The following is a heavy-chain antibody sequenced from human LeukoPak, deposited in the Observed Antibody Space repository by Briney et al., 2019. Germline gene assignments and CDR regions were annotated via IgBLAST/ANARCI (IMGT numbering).Heavy chain of an antibody. CDR1: GGSFSSGSYY. CDR2: IYYSGST. J-gene: IGHJ3*02. V-gene: IGHV4-61*01. D-gene: IGHD4-17*01. Sequence: SETLSLTCTVSGGSFSSGSYYWSWIRQPPGKGLEWIGYIYYSGSTNYNPSLKSRVTISVDTSKNQFSLKLSSVTAADTAVYYCARDRSTTVTNDAFDIWGQGTMVTVSS. CDR3: ARDRSTTVTNDAFDI.